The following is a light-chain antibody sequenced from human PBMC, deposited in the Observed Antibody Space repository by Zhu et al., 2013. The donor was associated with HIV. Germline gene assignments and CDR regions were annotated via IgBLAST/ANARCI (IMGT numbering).Light chain of an antibody. J-gene: IGKJ3*01. Sequence: EIVLTQSPDTLSLSPGERATLSCRASQSVSNSLAWYQQRPGQVPRLLIYDASKRAADAPARFSGSGSGTDFTLTITSLQPDDFATYYCQHVNSNAAFGPGTKVDV. CDR3: QHVNSNAA. CDR1: QSVSNS. CDR2: DAS. V-gene: IGKV3-11*01.